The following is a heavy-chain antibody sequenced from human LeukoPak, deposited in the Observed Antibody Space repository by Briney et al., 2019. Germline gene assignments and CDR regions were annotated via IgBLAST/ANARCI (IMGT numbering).Heavy chain of an antibody. CDR1: GFTFDDYA. D-gene: IGHD3-16*02. CDR3: AKGRLRLGELSLASFDY. J-gene: IGHJ4*02. V-gene: IGHV3-9*03. CDR2: ISWNSGSI. Sequence: PGGSLRLSCAASGFTFDDYAMHWVRQAPGKGLEWVSGISWNSGSIGYADSVKGRFTISRDNAKNSLYLQMNSLRAEDMALYYCAKGRLRLGELSLASFDYWGQGTLVTVSS.